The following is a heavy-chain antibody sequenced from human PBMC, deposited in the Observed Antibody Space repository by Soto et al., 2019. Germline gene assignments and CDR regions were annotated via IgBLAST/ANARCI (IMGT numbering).Heavy chain of an antibody. CDR1: GLTFSSYA. CDR3: AKGGSGYHMYYFDY. J-gene: IGHJ4*02. D-gene: IGHD3-22*01. V-gene: IGHV3-23*01. Sequence: PGGSLRLSCAASGLTFSSYAMSWVRQAPGEGVEWVSAISGSGGSTYYAAPVKGRFTITRDNTKTTMYLQMNSLRAEDTAVYYCAKGGSGYHMYYFDYWGQGTLVTVSS. CDR2: ISGSGGST.